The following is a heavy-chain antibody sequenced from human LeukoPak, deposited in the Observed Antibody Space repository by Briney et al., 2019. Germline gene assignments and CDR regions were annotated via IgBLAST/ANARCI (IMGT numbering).Heavy chain of an antibody. CDR3: AKDPRRYCSSTSCHAFDP. J-gene: IGHJ5*02. V-gene: IGHV3-20*04. Sequence: GGSLRLSCAASGFTFDDYGLSWVRQAPGKGLEWVSTINWNGGSTGYADSVKGRFTISRDNSKNTLYLQMNSLRAEGTAVYYCAKDPRRYCSSTSCHAFDPWGQGTLVTVSS. CDR1: GFTFDDYG. D-gene: IGHD2-2*01. CDR2: INWNGGST.